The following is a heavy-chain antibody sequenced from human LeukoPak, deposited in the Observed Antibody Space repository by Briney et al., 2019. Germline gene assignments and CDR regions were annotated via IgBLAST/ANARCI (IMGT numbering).Heavy chain of an antibody. CDR2: ISSSSSYI. CDR1: GFTFSSYS. CDR3: ARDKTGTTGDVYYYGMDV. D-gene: IGHD1-7*01. J-gene: IGHJ6*02. Sequence: PGGSLRLSCAASGFTFSSYSMNWVRQAPGKRLEWVSSISSSSSYIYYADSVKGRFTISRDNAKNSLYLQMNSLRAEDTAVYYCARDKTGTTGDVYYYGMDVWGQGTTVTVSS. V-gene: IGHV3-21*01.